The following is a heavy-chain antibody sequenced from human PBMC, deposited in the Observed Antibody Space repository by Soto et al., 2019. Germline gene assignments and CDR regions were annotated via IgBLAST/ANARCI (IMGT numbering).Heavy chain of an antibody. Sequence: GSLRLSCAASGFTFSNAWMNWVRQAPGKGLEWVGRIKSKTDGGTTDYAAPVKGRFTISRDDSKNTLYLQMNSLKTEDTAVYYCNTGLTTYYDILTGRIFDYWGQGTLVTVSS. V-gene: IGHV3-15*07. J-gene: IGHJ4*02. CDR1: GFTFSNAW. CDR3: NTGLTTYYDILTGRIFDY. CDR2: IKSKTDGGTT. D-gene: IGHD3-9*01.